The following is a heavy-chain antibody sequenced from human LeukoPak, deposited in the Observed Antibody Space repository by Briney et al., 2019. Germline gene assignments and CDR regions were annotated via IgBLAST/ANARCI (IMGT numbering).Heavy chain of an antibody. CDR3: AKGSGSSRYYYYYGMDV. J-gene: IGHJ6*02. Sequence: GGSLRLSCAASGFTFSSYAMSWVRQAPGKGLEWVSAISGSGGSTYYADSVKGRFTISRDNSKNTLYLQINSLRAEDTAVYYCAKGSGSSRYYYYYGMDVWGQGTTVTVSS. CDR1: GFTFSSYA. D-gene: IGHD1-26*01. V-gene: IGHV3-23*01. CDR2: ISGSGGST.